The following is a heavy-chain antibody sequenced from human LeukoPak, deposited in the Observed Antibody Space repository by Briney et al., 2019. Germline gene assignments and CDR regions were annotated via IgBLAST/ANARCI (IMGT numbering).Heavy chain of an antibody. J-gene: IGHJ1*01. CDR2: IYYSGNT. CDR3: ARHPPGSYYVFQH. Sequence: SETLSLTCTVSGGSISSSSYYWGWIRQPPGKGLEWIGSIYYSGNTFYNPSLKSRVTVSVDTSKNQFSLKLSSVTAADTAVYYCARHPPGSYYVFQHWGQGTLVTVSS. D-gene: IGHD1-26*01. V-gene: IGHV4-39*01. CDR1: GGSISSSSYY.